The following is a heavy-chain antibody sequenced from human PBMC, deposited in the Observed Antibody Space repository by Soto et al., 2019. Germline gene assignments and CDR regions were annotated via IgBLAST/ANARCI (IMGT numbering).Heavy chain of an antibody. CDR1: GFSLNDYA. CDR2: FSHDESNE. CDR3: ARGNGPGSYLVDY. V-gene: IGHV3-30-3*01. Sequence: QVQLVESGGGVVQPGGSLSLSCAASGFSLNDYAMHWVRHTPANGLERVAVFSHDESNEQYADSVKGRFTLSREKSKDTLYRQMNSLRAEDTAVFYWARGNGPGSYLVDYWGQGTLVTVAT. J-gene: IGHJ4*02. D-gene: IGHD3-10*01.